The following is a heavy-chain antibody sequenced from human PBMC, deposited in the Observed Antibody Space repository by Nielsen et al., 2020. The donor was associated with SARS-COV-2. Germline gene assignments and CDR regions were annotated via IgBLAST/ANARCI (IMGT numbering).Heavy chain of an antibody. CDR3: ARPPIKTFYYDSSGVN. V-gene: IGHV3-23*01. J-gene: IGHJ4*02. CDR2: ISGSGAST. Sequence: GESLKISCAASGFNFSTYAMSWVRQAPGKGLEWVSAISGSGASTFYADSVKGRFTISRDNSKNTLYLQMNSLRAEDTAVYYCARPPIKTFYYDSSGVNWGQGTLVTVSS. CDR1: GFNFSTYA. D-gene: IGHD3-22*01.